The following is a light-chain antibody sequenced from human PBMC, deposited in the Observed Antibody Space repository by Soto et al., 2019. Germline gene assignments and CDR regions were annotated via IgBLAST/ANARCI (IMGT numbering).Light chain of an antibody. CDR1: SSSVGAGYD. Sequence: QSVLTQPPSVSGAPGQRVTISCTGSSSSVGAGYDVHWYQHLPGTAPKLLIFSNTNRPSGVPDRFSGSKSGTSVSLAIAGLQAEDEGDYYCATWDDSLSGPVFGGGTKLTVL. CDR3: ATWDDSLSGPV. V-gene: IGLV1-40*01. CDR2: SNT. J-gene: IGLJ3*02.